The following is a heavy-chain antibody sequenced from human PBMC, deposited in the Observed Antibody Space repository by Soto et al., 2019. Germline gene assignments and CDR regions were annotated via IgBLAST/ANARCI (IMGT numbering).Heavy chain of an antibody. CDR1: GGTFSSYA. V-gene: IGHV1-69*12. CDR2: IIPIFGTA. CDR3: AGGLRIAAAGTRGGVWFDP. J-gene: IGHJ5*02. Sequence: QVQLVQSGAEVKKPGSSVKVSCKASGGTFSSYAISWVRQAPGQGLEWMGGIIPIFGTANYAQKFQGRVTADAEECTSTAYMELSSLGSEDTAVYYWAGGLRIAAAGTRGGVWFDPWGQGSLVTVSS. D-gene: IGHD6-13*01.